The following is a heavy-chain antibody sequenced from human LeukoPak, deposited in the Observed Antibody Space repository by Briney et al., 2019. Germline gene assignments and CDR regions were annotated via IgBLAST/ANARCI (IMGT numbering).Heavy chain of an antibody. J-gene: IGHJ4*02. CDR2: IASKTDGGAT. V-gene: IGHV3-15*07. D-gene: IGHD3-3*02. CDR3: TTGIRGD. Sequence: PGGSLRLSCSASGLTVTNAWMNWVRQAPGEGLDWVGRIASKTDGGATDYAAPVKGRFTISRDDSKNTLYLQMNSLKTEDTAIYYCTTGIRGDWGQGTLVTVSS. CDR1: GLTVTNAW.